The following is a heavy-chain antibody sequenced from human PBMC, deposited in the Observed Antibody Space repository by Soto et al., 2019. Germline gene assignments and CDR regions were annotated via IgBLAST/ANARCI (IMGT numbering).Heavy chain of an antibody. V-gene: IGHV3-15*07. CDR1: GFTFRSYW. CDR2: IKSKTDGGTT. CDR3: TTPFRPHSYGDPLD. D-gene: IGHD4-17*01. Sequence: PGGSLRLSCAASGFTFRSYWMQWVRQAPGKGLEWVGRIKSKTDGGTTDYAAPVKGRFTISRDDSKNTLYLQMNSLKTEDTAVYYCTTPFRPHSYGDPLDWGQGTLVTVSS. J-gene: IGHJ4*02.